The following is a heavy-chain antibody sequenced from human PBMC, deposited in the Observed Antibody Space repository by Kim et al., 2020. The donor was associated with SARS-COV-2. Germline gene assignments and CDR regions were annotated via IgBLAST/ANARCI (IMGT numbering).Heavy chain of an antibody. V-gene: IGHV4-39*01. Sequence: SETLSLTCTVSGGSISSSSYYWGWIRQPPGKGLEWIGSIYYSGSTYYNPSLKSRVTISVDTSKNQFSLKLSSVTAADTAVYYCATPVGRIFGAGRRYYGMDVWGQGTTVTVSS. CDR1: GGSISSSSYY. CDR3: ATPVGRIFGAGRRYYGMDV. CDR2: IYYSGST. J-gene: IGHJ6*02. D-gene: IGHD3-3*01.